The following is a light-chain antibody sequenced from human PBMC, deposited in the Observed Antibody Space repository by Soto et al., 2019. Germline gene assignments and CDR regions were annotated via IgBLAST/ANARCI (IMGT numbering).Light chain of an antibody. J-gene: IGKJ5*01. CDR1: QSISNY. CDR3: HLYDTSPPVT. V-gene: IGKV1-39*01. Sequence: DIQMTQSPSSLSASVGDRVTITCRARQSISNYLNWYQLKPGKVPKLLIYAASTLQTGVPSRFSGSGSGTDFTLTISSLQPEDSAMYYCHLYDTSPPVTFGQGTRLEIK. CDR2: AAS.